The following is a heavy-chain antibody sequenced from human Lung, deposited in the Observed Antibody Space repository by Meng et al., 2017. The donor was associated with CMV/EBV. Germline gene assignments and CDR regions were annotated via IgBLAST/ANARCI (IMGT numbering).Heavy chain of an antibody. V-gene: IGHV1-18*01. CDR3: ARVEVGITSGDY. CDR1: GYTFTNYG. J-gene: IGHJ4*02. D-gene: IGHD1-26*01. CDR2: INAYNGDT. Sequence: AQLLQAGGEVKKPGASVKVSCKASGYTFTNYGITWVRQAPGQGLEWMGWINAYNGDTNYAQTLQGRVTMTTDISTSTAYMELRSLRSDDTAVYYCARVEVGITSGDYWGQGTLVTVSS.